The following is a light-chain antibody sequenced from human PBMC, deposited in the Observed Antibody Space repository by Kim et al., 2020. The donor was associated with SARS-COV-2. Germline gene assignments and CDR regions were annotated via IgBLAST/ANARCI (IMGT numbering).Light chain of an antibody. CDR2: TDF. CDR3: HQYANRPYT. J-gene: IGKJ2*01. V-gene: IGKV3-20*01. Sequence: EIVLTQSPGTLSLSPGESVTLSCKASQAFARSYFAWYQQKPGQPPRLLIYTDFGRATGVPDRFSGSGSGTDFTLTISSLEPEDFGVYFCHQYANRPYTFGQGTKLEI. CDR1: QAFARSY.